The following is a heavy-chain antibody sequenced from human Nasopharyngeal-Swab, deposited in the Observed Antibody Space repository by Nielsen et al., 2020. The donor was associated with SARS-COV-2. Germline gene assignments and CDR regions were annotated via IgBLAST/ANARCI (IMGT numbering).Heavy chain of an antibody. CDR1: ADSITTFY. V-gene: IGHV4-59*01. CDR3: ARGGLMEFDF. CDR2: ISYSGST. J-gene: IGHJ4*02. Sequence: SETLSLTCTVSADSITTFYWSWIRQPPGKGLEWIGYISYSGSTNYSPSLRSRVTISQDTSKKQFSLILSSVTAADTALYYCARGGLMEFDFWGQGILVTVSS. D-gene: IGHD3-16*01.